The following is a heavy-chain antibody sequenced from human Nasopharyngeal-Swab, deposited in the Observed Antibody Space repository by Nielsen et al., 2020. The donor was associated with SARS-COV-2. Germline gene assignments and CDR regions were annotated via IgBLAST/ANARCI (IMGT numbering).Heavy chain of an antibody. CDR1: GGTFSSYA. V-gene: IGHV1-69*06. D-gene: IGHD3-16*02. J-gene: IGHJ4*02. Sequence: VKVSCKASGGTFSSYAISWVRQAPGQGLEWMGGIIPIFGTANYAQKFQGRVTITADKSTSTAYMELSSLRSEDTAVYYCAREGNWLLGELSPPLWVDWGQGTLVTVSS. CDR3: AREGNWLLGELSPPLWVD. CDR2: IIPIFGTA.